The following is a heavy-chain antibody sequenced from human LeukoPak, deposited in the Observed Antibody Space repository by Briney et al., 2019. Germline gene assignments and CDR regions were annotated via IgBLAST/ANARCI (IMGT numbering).Heavy chain of an antibody. CDR3: ARDVDWERYWFDP. CDR2: TQGSGRT. D-gene: IGHD1-1*01. CDR1: GASISDGNYY. J-gene: IGHJ5*02. Sequence: PSQTLSLTCAVSGASISDGNYYWAWIPHAAGKGLEWVVRTQGSGRTNDNPSLKSRVTISVDTSKNQFYLKMNSVTAADTAIYYCARDVDWERYWFDPWGLGTLVTVSS. V-gene: IGHV4-61*02.